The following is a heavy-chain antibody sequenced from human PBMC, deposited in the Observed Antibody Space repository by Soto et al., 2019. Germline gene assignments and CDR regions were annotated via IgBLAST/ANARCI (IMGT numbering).Heavy chain of an antibody. D-gene: IGHD3-10*01. CDR2: IIPIFGTA. CDR1: GGTFSSYA. Sequence: SVKVSCKASGGTFSSYAISWVRQAPGQGLEWMGGIIPIFGTANYAQKFQGRVTITADESTSTAYMELSSLRSEDTAVYYCASSLLYGSGSYYFYYFDYWGQGTLVTVSS. J-gene: IGHJ4*02. CDR3: ASSLLYGSGSYYFYYFDY. V-gene: IGHV1-69*13.